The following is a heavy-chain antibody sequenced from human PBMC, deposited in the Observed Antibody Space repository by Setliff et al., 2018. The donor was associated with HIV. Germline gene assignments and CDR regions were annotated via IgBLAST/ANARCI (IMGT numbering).Heavy chain of an antibody. Sequence: SETLSLTCTVSGDSIRSGGFYCNWFRQYPEKGLEWIGWIHYSGRTNFNPSLRSRATISFDTSKNQFSLNLTSVTAADTAVYYCARAPFRGGSFGWFDPWGQGTLVTVSS. V-gene: IGHV4-31*03. J-gene: IGHJ5*02. CDR1: GDSIRSGGFY. CDR3: ARAPFRGGSFGWFDP. D-gene: IGHD2-15*01. CDR2: IHYSGRT.